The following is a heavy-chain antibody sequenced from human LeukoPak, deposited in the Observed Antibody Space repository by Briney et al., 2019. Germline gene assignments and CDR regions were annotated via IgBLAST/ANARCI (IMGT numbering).Heavy chain of an antibody. Sequence: SETLSLTCTVSGFSISSDYYWGWIRQPPGKGLEWIGNVSHSGITYYNSSLNSRVTISVDTSKNQFSLKVNSVTAADTAVYYCARVKYYYDSSGYYYAYFDYWGQGTLVTVSS. CDR2: VSHSGIT. CDR3: ARVKYYYDSSGYYYAYFDY. D-gene: IGHD3-22*01. CDR1: GFSISSDYY. J-gene: IGHJ4*02. V-gene: IGHV4-38-2*02.